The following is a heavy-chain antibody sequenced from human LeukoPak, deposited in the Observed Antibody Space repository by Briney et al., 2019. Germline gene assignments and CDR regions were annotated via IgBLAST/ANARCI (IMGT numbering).Heavy chain of an antibody. CDR1: GFTLSNAW. CDR3: ARAGRADGDYHYFDY. D-gene: IGHD4-17*01. J-gene: IGHJ4*02. V-gene: IGHV3-30*03. Sequence: GGSLRLSCAASGFTLSNAWMSWVRQAPGKGLEWIAAVSYDGSNKYYADSVRGRLTISRDNSKNTLYLQMNSLRAEDTAVYYCARAGRADGDYHYFDYWGQGTLVTVSS. CDR2: VSYDGSNK.